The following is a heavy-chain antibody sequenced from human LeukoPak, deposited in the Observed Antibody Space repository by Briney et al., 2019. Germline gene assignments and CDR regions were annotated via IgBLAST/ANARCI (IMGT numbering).Heavy chain of an antibody. D-gene: IGHD3-3*01. CDR3: ARTYDFGRGPPGDAFDN. J-gene: IGHJ3*02. CDR2: IYYSGST. CDR1: GGSISSDGYY. Sequence: SSETLSLTCTVSGGSISSDGYYWNWIRQRPGKGLEWIGNIYYSGSTYYNPSLKSRVSISLDTSQNQCSLKITSVTAADTAVYYCARTYDFGRGPPGDAFDNWGPGTLVTVSS. V-gene: IGHV4-31*03.